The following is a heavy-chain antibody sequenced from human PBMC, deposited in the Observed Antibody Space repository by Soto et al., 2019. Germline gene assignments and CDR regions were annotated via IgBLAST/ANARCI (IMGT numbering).Heavy chain of an antibody. CDR1: GYSFTSYW. CDR2: IDPRDSCT. V-gene: IGHV5-10-1*01. J-gene: IGHJ6*02. D-gene: IGHD6-13*01. CDR3: ARHVIAAAGSFPKYDYYGMGV. Sequence: PGDSLKISCKGSGYSFTSYWISWVRQMPGKGPEGMGRIDPRDSCTTYSPSFQGHVTSAADKSISTAYRQWSSLKASGTAMYYCARHVIAAAGSFPKYDYYGMGVWGQGTTVTVSS.